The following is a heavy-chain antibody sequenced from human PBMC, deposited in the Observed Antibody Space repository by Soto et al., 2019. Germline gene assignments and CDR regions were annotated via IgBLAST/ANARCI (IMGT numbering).Heavy chain of an antibody. Sequence: QVQLVQSGAEVKEPGASVKVSCKASGYTFTSLHINWIRQAPGQGPEWMGWMSPDSGNTAYAQKFQGRVTMTSDTFIKTAYMELSSLRSEDTAVYYCARGVRAGVDYWGQGTLVTFSS. D-gene: IGHD6-13*01. CDR3: ARGVRAGVDY. V-gene: IGHV1-8*01. J-gene: IGHJ4*02. CDR2: MSPDSGNT. CDR1: GYTFTSLH.